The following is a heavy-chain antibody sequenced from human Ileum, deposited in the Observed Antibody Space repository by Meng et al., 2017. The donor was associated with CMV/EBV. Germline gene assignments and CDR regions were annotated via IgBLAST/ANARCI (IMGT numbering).Heavy chain of an antibody. V-gene: IGHV7-4-1*02. J-gene: IGHJ4*02. CDR3: ARDGLSGRYFDY. CDR1: GYNFISNN. D-gene: IGHD3-3*01. Sequence: QVQLVQSGSEVKKPGASVKVSCKASGYNFISNNMIWVRQAPGQGPEWMGWINNNTGNPTYAQRFTGRFVFSLDTSVSTAFLQINSLKAEDTAVYYCARDGLSGRYFDYWGQGTLVTVSS. CDR2: INNNTGNP.